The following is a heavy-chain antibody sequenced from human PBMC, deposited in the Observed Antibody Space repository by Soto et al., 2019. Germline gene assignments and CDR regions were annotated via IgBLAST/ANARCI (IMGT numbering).Heavy chain of an antibody. D-gene: IGHD5-12*01. V-gene: IGHV1-69*13. CDR1: GGTFSSYA. CDR3: ATRDVDIVATRLTLYYFDY. CDR2: IIPIFGTA. Sequence: SVKVSCKASGGTFSSYAISWVRQAPGQGLEWMGGIIPIFGTANYAQKFQGRVTITADESTSTAYMELSSLRSEDTAVYYCATRDVDIVATRLTLYYFDYWGQGTLVTVS. J-gene: IGHJ4*02.